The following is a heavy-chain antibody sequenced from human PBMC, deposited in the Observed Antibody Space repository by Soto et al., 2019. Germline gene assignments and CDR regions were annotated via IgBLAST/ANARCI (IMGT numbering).Heavy chain of an antibody. V-gene: IGHV3-74*01. J-gene: IGHJ6*02. CDR2: INSDGSST. CDR3: ARDGGYCSSTSCYYGMDV. CDR1: GFTFSSYW. Sequence: GGSLRLSCAASGFTFSSYWMHWFRQAPGKGLVWVSRINSDGSSTSYADSVKGRFTISRDNAKNTLYLQMNSLRAEDTAVYYCARDGGYCSSTSCYYGMDVWGQGTTVTVSS. D-gene: IGHD2-2*01.